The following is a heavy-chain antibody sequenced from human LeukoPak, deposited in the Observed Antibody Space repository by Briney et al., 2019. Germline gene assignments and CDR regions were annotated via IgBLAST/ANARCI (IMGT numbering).Heavy chain of an antibody. CDR2: MYYSGTT. Sequence: SETLSLTCTVSGDSISSSFYLGWIRQTPGKGLEWVGSMYYSGTTYYNPCFESRVTISVAPSNHQFSLRLTSVTAADTAIDHCARHAVSGTYWPPFDYWGQGSLVTVSS. CDR3: ARHAVSGTYWPPFDY. CDR1: GDSISSSFY. V-gene: IGHV4-39*01. D-gene: IGHD3-10*01. J-gene: IGHJ4*02.